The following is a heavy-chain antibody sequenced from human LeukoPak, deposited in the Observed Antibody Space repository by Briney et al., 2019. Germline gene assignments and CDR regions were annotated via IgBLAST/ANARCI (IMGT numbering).Heavy chain of an antibody. Sequence: PSETLSLTCAVYGGSFSGYYWSWIRQPPGKGLEWIGEINHSGSTNYNPSLKSRVTISVDTSKNQFSLKLSSVTAAGTAVYYCASVDCGGDCFGSYYYYYGMDVWGQGTTVTVSS. CDR3: ASVDCGGDCFGSYYYYYGMDV. D-gene: IGHD2-21*02. CDR2: INHSGST. V-gene: IGHV4-34*01. CDR1: GGSFSGYY. J-gene: IGHJ6*02.